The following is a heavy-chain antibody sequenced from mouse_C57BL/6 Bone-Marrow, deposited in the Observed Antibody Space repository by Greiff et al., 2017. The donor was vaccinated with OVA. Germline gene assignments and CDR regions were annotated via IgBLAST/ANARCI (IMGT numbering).Heavy chain of an antibody. CDR3: TESFDY. Sequence: VQLQQSGTVLARPGASVKMSCKTSGYTFTSYWMHWVKQRPGQGLEWIGAIYPGNSDTSYNQKFKGKAKLTADTSASTAYMELSSLTNEDSAVYYYTESFDYWGQGTTLTVSS. CDR2: IYPGNSDT. J-gene: IGHJ2*01. V-gene: IGHV1-5*01. CDR1: GYTFTSYW.